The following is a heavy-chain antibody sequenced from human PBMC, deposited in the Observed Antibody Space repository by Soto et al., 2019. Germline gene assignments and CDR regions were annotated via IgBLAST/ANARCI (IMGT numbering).Heavy chain of an antibody. V-gene: IGHV4-38-2*02. CDR3: ARVAFGPIDY. J-gene: IGHJ4*02. CDR1: NYSISSGYY. Sequence: PSETLSLTCTVSNYSISSGYYWGWIRQYPGEGLEWIVSMYHSGTTYYNPSLKSRVTISIDTSKNQFSLKLTSVTSADTAVYFCARVAFGPIDYWGQGTLVTVSS. D-gene: IGHD3-16*01. CDR2: MYHSGTT.